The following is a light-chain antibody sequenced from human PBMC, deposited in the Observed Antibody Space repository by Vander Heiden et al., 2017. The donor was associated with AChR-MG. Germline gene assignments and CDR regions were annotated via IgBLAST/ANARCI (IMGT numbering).Light chain of an antibody. CDR2: DDS. Sequence: SYVLTQPPSVSVAPGQTARITCGGNNVGSRSVHLYRQQPGQATVLVVYDDSDRPSGIPERFSGSNSENTATLTISRVEAEDEADYYCQVWDSSSDHPYVVFGGGTKLTVL. CDR1: NVGSRS. CDR3: QVWDSSSDHPYVV. J-gene: IGLJ2*01. V-gene: IGLV3-21*02.